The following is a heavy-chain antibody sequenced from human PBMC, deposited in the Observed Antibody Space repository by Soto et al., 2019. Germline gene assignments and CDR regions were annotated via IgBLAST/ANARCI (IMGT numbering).Heavy chain of an antibody. J-gene: IGHJ4*02. CDR3: ARGGSSGWPNAY. Sequence: ASVKVSCKTSGYTFTSYAMHWVRQAPGQRLEWMGWINGDNGNTRYSQKFQGRVTITRDTSASTAYMELSSLRSEDTAVYYCARGGSSGWPNAYWGQGTLVTVSS. V-gene: IGHV1-3*01. D-gene: IGHD6-19*01. CDR1: GYTFTSYA. CDR2: INGDNGNT.